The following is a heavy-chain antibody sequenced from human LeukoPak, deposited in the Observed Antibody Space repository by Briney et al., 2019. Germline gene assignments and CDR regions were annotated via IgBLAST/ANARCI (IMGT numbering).Heavy chain of an antibody. CDR3: ARDYYGSGNDNWFDP. D-gene: IGHD3-10*01. CDR1: GCTFTGYY. V-gene: IGHV1-2*02. Sequence: ASVKVSCKASGCTFTGYYMHWVRQAPGQGLEWMGWINPNSGGTNYAQKFQGRVTMTRDTSISTAYMELSRLRSDDTAVYYCARDYYGSGNDNWFDPWGQGTLVTVSS. CDR2: INPNSGGT. J-gene: IGHJ5*02.